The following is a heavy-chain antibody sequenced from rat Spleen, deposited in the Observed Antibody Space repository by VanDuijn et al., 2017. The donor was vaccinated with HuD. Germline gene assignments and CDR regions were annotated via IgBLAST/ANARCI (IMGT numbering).Heavy chain of an antibody. Sequence: QVQLKESGPGLVQPSQTLSLTCTVAGFSLTAYNVHCVRQPPGKGLDCMGIIWNTVGSRYNSALTSRLSISKDTSKSQVFLNMSSLQTEDTATYYCARGGYTPDYHEDFFDYWGQGVMVTVSS. V-gene: IGHV2-41*01. CDR2: IWNTVGS. CDR1: GFSLTAYN. CDR3: ARGGYTPDYHEDFFDY. D-gene: IGHD1-6*01. J-gene: IGHJ2*01.